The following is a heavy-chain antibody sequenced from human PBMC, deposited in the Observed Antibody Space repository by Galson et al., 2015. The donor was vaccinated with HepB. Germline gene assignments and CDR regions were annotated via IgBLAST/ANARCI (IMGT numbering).Heavy chain of an antibody. J-gene: IGHJ4*02. Sequence: SLRLSCAASGFTFSLYSMNWVRQAPGKGLEWVSYISTSSGYIYYADAVKGRFTISRDNAKNSLYLQMNSLTAEDTAVYFCARFISGYSSSWLDYWGQGTLVTVSS. D-gene: IGHD6-13*01. CDR3: ARFISGYSSSWLDY. CDR1: GFTFSLYS. CDR2: ISTSSGYI. V-gene: IGHV3-21*01.